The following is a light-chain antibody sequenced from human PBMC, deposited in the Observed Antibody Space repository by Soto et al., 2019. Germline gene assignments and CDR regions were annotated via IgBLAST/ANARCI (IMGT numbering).Light chain of an antibody. CDR3: QQYGSSPQT. CDR1: QSVSSSY. V-gene: IGKV3-20*01. CDR2: GAS. Sequence: EIVLTQSPGTLSLSPGERATLSCRASQSVSSSYLAWYQQKPGQPPRLLIYGASSRATGIPDRFSGSGSGTDFTLTISRLEPEDFAVYYCQQYGSSPQTFGQGTKV. J-gene: IGKJ1*01.